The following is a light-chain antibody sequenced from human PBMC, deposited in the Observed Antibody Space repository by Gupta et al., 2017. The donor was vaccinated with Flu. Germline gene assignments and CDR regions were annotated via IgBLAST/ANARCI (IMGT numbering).Light chain of an antibody. Sequence: DIQMIQPPSTLSASVGDRVTITCRASQDIDSWLAWYQKKPGKAPKSLIYKASRLETGVPSRFSGSGSGTEFTLTISSLQPDDFATYYCQHERSSPWPFGQGTKVEIK. CDR1: QDIDSW. CDR3: QHERSSPWP. J-gene: IGKJ1*01. CDR2: KAS. V-gene: IGKV1-5*03.